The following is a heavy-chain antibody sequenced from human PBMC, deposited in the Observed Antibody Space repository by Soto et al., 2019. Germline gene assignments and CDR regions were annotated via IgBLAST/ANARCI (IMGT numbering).Heavy chain of an antibody. J-gene: IGHJ4*02. CDR2: IYYSGST. Sequence: SETLSLTCTVSGGSISSSSYYWGWIRQPPGKGLEWIGSIYYSGSTYYNPSLKSRVTISVDTSKNQFSLKLSSVTAADTAVYYCARGTIVLMVYAPSYYFDYWGQGTLVTVSS. V-gene: IGHV4-39*07. CDR1: GGSISSSSYY. D-gene: IGHD2-8*01. CDR3: ARGTIVLMVYAPSYYFDY.